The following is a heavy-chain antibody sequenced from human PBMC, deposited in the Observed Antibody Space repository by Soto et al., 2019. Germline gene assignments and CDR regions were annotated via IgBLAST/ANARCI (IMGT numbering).Heavy chain of an antibody. D-gene: IGHD2-15*01. CDR1: GGTFSSYT. CDR2: IIPILGIA. J-gene: IGHJ4*02. CDR3: ARGGCCSSGSCGKFDY. Sequence: QVQLVQSGAEVKKPGSSVKVSCKASGGTFSSYTISWVRQAPGQGPAWMGRIIPILGIANCTQKFQARVTMTADKSTSPSYMELSSLRAEDTAVYYCARGGCCSSGSCGKFDYWGQGTLVTVSS. V-gene: IGHV1-69*02.